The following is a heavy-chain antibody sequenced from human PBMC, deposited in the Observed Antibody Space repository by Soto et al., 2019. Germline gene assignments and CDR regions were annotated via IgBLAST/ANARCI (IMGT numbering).Heavy chain of an antibody. CDR1: GGSISSGGYS. V-gene: IGHV4-30-2*01. D-gene: IGHD2-21*02. J-gene: IGHJ5*02. CDR3: ARWRAYCGGDCYSPTNWFDP. CDR2: IYHSGST. Sequence: SETLSLTCAASGGSISSGGYSWSWIRQPPGKGLEWIGYIYHSGSTHYNPSLKSRVTISVDRSKNQFSLKLSSVTAADTAVYYCARWRAYCGGDCYSPTNWFDPWGQGTLVTVSS.